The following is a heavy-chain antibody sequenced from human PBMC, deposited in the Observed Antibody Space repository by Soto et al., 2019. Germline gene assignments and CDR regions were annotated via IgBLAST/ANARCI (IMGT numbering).Heavy chain of an antibody. CDR3: ASDLVGGYGDRGYYYGMDV. V-gene: IGHV3-33*01. CDR1: GFTFSSYG. Sequence: GESLKISCAASGFTFSSYGMHWVRQAPGKGLEWVAVIWYDGSNKYYADSVKGRFTISRDNSTNTLYLQMNSLKAEDTAVYYCASDLVGGYGDRGYYYGMDVWGQGTTATVSS. D-gene: IGHD4-17*01. CDR2: IWYDGSNK. J-gene: IGHJ6*02.